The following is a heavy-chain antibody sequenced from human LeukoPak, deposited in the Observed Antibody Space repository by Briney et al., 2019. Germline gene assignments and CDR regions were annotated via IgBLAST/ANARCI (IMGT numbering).Heavy chain of an antibody. CDR1: GFTLSSYS. J-gene: IGHJ4*02. V-gene: IGHV3-48*04. CDR2: ISSSSSTI. D-gene: IGHD5-18*01. CDR3: ARDFSHRGYSYAPY. Sequence: GGSLRLSCAASGFTLSSYSMNWVRQAPGKGLEWVSYISSSSSTIYYADSVKGRFTISRDNAKNSLYLQMNSLRAEDTAVYYCARDFSHRGYSYAPYWGQGTLVTVSS.